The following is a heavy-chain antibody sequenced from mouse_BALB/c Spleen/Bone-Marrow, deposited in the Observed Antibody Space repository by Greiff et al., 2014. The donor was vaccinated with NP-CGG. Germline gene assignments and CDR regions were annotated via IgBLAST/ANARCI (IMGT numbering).Heavy chain of an antibody. CDR1: GYTFTSYY. J-gene: IGHJ2*01. CDR2: INPNNGNT. Sequence: VQLQQSGAELVKPGASVKLSCEASGYTFTSYYMYWVKQRPGQGLEWIGGINPNNGNTNFSETFKSKATLTVDKSSSTAYMRLSSLTSEDSAVYYCTRRDYWGQGTTLTVSS. V-gene: IGHV1S81*02. CDR3: TRRDY.